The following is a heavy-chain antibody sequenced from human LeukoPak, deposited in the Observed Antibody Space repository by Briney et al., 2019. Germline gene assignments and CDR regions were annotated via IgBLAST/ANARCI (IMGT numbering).Heavy chain of an antibody. Sequence: GGSLRLSCAASGFTFSSYGMHWVRQAPGKGLEWVAVISYDGSNKYYADSVKGRLTISRDNSKNTLYLQMNSLRAEDTAVYYCAKGFLEWLWDSMDVWGQGTTVTVSS. CDR1: GFTFSSYG. J-gene: IGHJ6*02. CDR3: AKGFLEWLWDSMDV. V-gene: IGHV3-30*18. CDR2: ISYDGSNK. D-gene: IGHD3-3*01.